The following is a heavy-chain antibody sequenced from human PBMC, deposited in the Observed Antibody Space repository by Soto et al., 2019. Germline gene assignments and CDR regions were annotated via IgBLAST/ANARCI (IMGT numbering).Heavy chain of an antibody. CDR3: ARDRRGVLDP. CDR2: ISASGRSA. CDR1: GFTFSDYD. Sequence: PGGSLRLSCAASGFTFSDYDMSWVRQAPGKGLEWVSAISASGRSAYYADSVKGRFTISRDNSKDTLNLQMNSLRVEDTAIFYCARDRRGVLDPWGQGIPVTVSS. V-gene: IGHV3-23*01. J-gene: IGHJ5*02.